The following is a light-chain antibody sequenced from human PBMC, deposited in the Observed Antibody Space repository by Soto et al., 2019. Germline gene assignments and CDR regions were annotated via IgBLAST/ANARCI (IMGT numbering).Light chain of an antibody. J-gene: IGKJ4*01. V-gene: IGKV3-15*01. CDR3: QQYKNWPTRT. CDR2: GSF. CDR1: QSVSYN. Sequence: EIVMTQSPATLSVSPGEGATLSCRASQSVSYNLAWYQQKPGQGPRLLIYGSFTRATGIPARFSGSGSGTEFTLPISSLQSEDFAVYYCQQYKNWPTRTFGGGTKLASK.